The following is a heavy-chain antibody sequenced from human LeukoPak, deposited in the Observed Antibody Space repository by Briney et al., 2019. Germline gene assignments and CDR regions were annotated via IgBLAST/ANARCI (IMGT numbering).Heavy chain of an antibody. D-gene: IGHD1-1*01. CDR3: TRYNVGFES. V-gene: IGHV3-73*01. Sequence: GGSLRLSCAGSGFTFSGSAMHWVRHASGKGLEGVGRIRSKTNSYATSYAASVKGRFALSRDDSKNTAYLQMNSLKTEDTAVYYCTRYNVGFESWGQGTLVTVSS. J-gene: IGHJ4*02. CDR1: GFTFSGSA. CDR2: IRSKTNSYAT.